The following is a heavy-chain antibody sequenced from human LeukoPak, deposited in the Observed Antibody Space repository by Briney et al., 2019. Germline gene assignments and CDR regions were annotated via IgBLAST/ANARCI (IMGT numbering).Heavy chain of an antibody. CDR3: SVNYYYYYGMDV. Sequence: SETLSLTSAVYGGSFSGYYWSWIRQPPGKGLEWIGEINHSGSTNYNPSLKSRVTISVDTSKNQFSLKLSSVSAADTAVYYCSVNYYYYYGMDVWGQGTTVTVSS. V-gene: IGHV4-34*01. J-gene: IGHJ6*02. CDR1: GGSFSGYY. CDR2: INHSGST.